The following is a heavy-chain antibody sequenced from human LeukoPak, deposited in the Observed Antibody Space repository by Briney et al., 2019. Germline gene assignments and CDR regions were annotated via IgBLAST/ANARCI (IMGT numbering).Heavy chain of an antibody. J-gene: IGHJ6*04. Sequence: EDPSPPCPVSCGSISTYYWGWVRRPPREGPEWIGYIYYSGSTNYNPSLKSRLSISVDTSKNQFSLKLRSVSDADTAAYYCARAPFQGYMDVWGKGTTVTVSS. CDR1: CGSISTYY. V-gene: IGHV4-59*01. CDR2: IYYSGST. D-gene: IGHD2/OR15-2a*01. CDR3: ARAPFQGYMDV.